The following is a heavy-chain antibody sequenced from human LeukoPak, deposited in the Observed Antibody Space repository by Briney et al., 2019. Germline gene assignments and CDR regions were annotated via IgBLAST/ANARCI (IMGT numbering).Heavy chain of an antibody. J-gene: IGHJ4*02. CDR2: VSSSGTTT. D-gene: IGHD5-24*01. V-gene: IGHV3-48*02. CDR3: ARADRDGNKRFLD. Sequence: PGGSLRLSCAASGFTFSSYSMNWVRQAPGKGLEWVSYVSSSGTTTYYADSVKGRFTISRDNGKNLVSLQMNSLRDEDTAVYYCARADRDGNKRFLDWGQGTLVTVSS. CDR1: GFTFSSYS.